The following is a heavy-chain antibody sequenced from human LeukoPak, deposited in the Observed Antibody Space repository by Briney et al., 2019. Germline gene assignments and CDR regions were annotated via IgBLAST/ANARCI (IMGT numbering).Heavy chain of an antibody. J-gene: IGHJ6*03. Sequence: GASVKVSCKASGYTFTSYDINWVRQATGQGLEWMGWMNPNSGNTGYAQKFQGRVTMTRNTSISTAYMELSSLRSEDTAVYYCASSRGSYGDYEYYYYYMDVWGKGTTVTVSS. V-gene: IGHV1-8*01. CDR1: GYTFTSYD. CDR3: ASSRGSYGDYEYYYYYMDV. D-gene: IGHD4-17*01. CDR2: MNPNSGNT.